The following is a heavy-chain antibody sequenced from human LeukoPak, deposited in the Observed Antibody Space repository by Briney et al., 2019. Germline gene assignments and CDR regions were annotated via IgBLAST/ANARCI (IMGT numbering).Heavy chain of an antibody. J-gene: IGHJ5*02. CDR1: GFTFTTYD. CDR2: IGTTGDT. CDR3: ARFGGSYVT. D-gene: IGHD1-26*01. Sequence: GGSLRLSCAASGFTFTTYDMHWVRQAPGKGLEWVSAIGTTGDTYYPGSVKGRFTISRDNAKNSLYLQMNSLRAEDTAVYYCARFGGSYVTWGQGTLVTVSS. V-gene: IGHV3-13*01.